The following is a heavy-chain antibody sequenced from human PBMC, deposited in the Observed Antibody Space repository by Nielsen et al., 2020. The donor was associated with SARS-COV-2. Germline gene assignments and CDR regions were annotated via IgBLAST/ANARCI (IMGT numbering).Heavy chain of an antibody. J-gene: IGHJ6*03. CDR3: ARIYSSSWYELGYYYYYMDV. CDR2: IFSNDEK. D-gene: IGHD6-13*01. V-gene: IGHV2-26*01. Sequence: WIRQPPGKALEWLAHIFSNDEKSYSTSLKSRLTISKDTSKSQVVLTMTNMDSVDTATYYCARIYSSSWYELGYYYYYMDVWGKGTMVTVSS.